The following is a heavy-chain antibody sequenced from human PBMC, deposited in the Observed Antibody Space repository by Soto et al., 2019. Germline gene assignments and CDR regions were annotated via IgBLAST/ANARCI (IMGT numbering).Heavy chain of an antibody. CDR3: AREGGESSDGLYYFDS. V-gene: IGHV4-30-4*01. CDR2: IYYSGNT. Sequence: SETLSLTCTVSGGSTSSDNYWSWIRQPPGKGLEWIGHIYYSGNTDYNPSLKSRLAISIDTSKNQFSLKLSSVTAADTAVYFCAREGGESSDGLYYFDSWGQGSPVTVSS. D-gene: IGHD3-16*01. CDR1: GGSTSSDNY. J-gene: IGHJ4*02.